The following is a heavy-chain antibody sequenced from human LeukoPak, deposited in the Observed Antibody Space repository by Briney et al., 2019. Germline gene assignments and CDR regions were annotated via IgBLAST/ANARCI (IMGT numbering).Heavy chain of an antibody. CDR1: GYTFTSYY. J-gene: IGHJ2*01. Sequence: ASVKVSCKASGYTFTSYYMHWVRQAPGQGLEWMGIINPSGGSTSYAQKFQGRVTMTRDTSTSTVYMELSSLRSEDTAVYYCARDIRNYDILTGYYQAFYFDLWGRGTLVTVSS. CDR2: INPSGGST. D-gene: IGHD3-9*01. CDR3: ARDIRNYDILTGYYQAFYFDL. V-gene: IGHV1-46*01.